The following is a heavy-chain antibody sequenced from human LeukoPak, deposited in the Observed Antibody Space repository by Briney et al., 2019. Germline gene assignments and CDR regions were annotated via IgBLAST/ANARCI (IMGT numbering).Heavy chain of an antibody. CDR1: GGSITNYY. D-gene: IGHD6-19*01. CDR3: ASRGSSGSLTS. Sequence: PSETLSLTCTVAGGSITNYYWTWIRQSPGKGLEWIGYVYYIGSANYNPSLKSRVTIPLNTSKNQVSLNLTSVTAADSAVYYCASRGSSGSLTSWGQGTLVTVSS. CDR2: VYYIGSA. V-gene: IGHV4-59*01. J-gene: IGHJ4*02.